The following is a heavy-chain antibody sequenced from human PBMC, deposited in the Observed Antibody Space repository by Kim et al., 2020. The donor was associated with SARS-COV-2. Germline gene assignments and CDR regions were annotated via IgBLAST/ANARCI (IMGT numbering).Heavy chain of an antibody. CDR2: ISSSSSYI. Sequence: GGSLRLSCAASGFTFSSYSMNWVRQAPGKGLEWVSSISSSSSYIYYADSVKGRFTISRDNAKNSLYLQMNSLRAEDTAVYYCARDRYNSSYYYGMDVRGQRATVSFSS. V-gene: IGHV3-21*01. D-gene: IGHD6-13*01. J-gene: IGHJ6*02. CDR3: ARDRYNSSYYYGMDV. CDR1: GFTFSSYS.